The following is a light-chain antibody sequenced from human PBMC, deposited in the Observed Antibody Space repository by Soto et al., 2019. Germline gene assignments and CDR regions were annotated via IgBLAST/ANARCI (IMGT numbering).Light chain of an antibody. V-gene: IGKV3-15*01. CDR3: QQYQNWPPLT. Sequence: EIVMTPSPATLSVSPGETATLSCRASQSVGSAVAWYQHKPGQAPRLLIVGASIRSTGVPGRFSGGGSGTEFPLTISSLQSEDFAVYYCQQYQNWPPLTFGGGTTVEIK. CDR1: QSVGSA. J-gene: IGKJ4*01. CDR2: GAS.